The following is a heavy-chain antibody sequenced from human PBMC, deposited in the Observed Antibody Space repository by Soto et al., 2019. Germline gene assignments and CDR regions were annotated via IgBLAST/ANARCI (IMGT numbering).Heavy chain of an antibody. D-gene: IGHD4-17*01. CDR3: AHALIRDLDDAFDI. J-gene: IGHJ3*02. Sequence: QITLKESGPTLVKPTQTLTLTCTFSGFSLSTSGVGVGWIRQPPGKALEWLALIYWDDDKRYSPSLKSRLTITKDTSKNQVVLRMTNMDPVDTATYYCAHALIRDLDDAFDIWGQGTMVTVSS. CDR1: GFSLSTSGVG. CDR2: IYWDDDK. V-gene: IGHV2-5*02.